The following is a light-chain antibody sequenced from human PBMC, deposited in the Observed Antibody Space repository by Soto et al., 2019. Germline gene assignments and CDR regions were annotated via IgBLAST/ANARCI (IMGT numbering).Light chain of an antibody. J-gene: IGKJ2*01. CDR3: QQYNSYPYT. Sequence: IQMTQSPSTVSASVGDRITITCRASQSISRWLVWYQQKSGQAPKLLIYKASSSETGVPLRFSGSGSGTEFTLTISGLQPDDFATYYCQQYNSYPYTFGQGTKLEMK. CDR2: KAS. V-gene: IGKV1-5*03. CDR1: QSISRW.